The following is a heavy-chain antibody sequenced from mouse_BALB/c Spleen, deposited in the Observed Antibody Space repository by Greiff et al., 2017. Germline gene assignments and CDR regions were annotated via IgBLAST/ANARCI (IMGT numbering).Heavy chain of an antibody. CDR1: GYSFTSYW. J-gene: IGHJ4*01. V-gene: IGHV1-69*02. D-gene: IGHD2-3*01. Sequence: QVQLQQPGAELVRPGASVKLSCKASGYSFTSYWMHWVKQRPGQGLEWIGMIDPSDSETRLNQKFKDKATLTVDKSSSTAYMQLSSPTSEDSAVYYCARGDGYPMDYWGQGTSVTVSS. CDR2: IDPSDSET. CDR3: ARGDGYPMDY.